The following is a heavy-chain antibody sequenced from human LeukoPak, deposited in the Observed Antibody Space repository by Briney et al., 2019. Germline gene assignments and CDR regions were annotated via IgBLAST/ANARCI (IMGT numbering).Heavy chain of an antibody. Sequence: PSETLSLTCTVSGGSINSTRYYWGWIRQPPGKGLEWIGSIYYSGDTHYNPSLRSRVTISVDTSKNQFSLKMNSMTAADTSVYYCATGSMTTRYYYYFHMDVWGKGTTVPVSS. J-gene: IGHJ6*03. CDR2: IYYSGDT. D-gene: IGHD4-11*01. CDR3: ATGSMTTRYYYYFHMDV. CDR1: GGSINSTRYY. V-gene: IGHV4-39*01.